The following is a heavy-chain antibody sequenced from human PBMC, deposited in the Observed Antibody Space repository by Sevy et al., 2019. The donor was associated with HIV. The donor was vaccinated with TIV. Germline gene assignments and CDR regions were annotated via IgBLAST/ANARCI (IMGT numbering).Heavy chain of an antibody. J-gene: IGHJ6*03. CDR1: GFTFSSYS. V-gene: IGHV3-48*02. Sequence: VGSLRLSCAASGFTFSSYSMNWVRQAPGKELEWVSYISSSSTIYYADSVKGRFTISRDNAKNSLYLQMNSLRDEDTDVYYCASQRRIAARFYYYYYMDVWGKGTTVTVSS. CDR3: ASQRRIAARFYYYYYMDV. D-gene: IGHD6-6*01. CDR2: ISSSSTI.